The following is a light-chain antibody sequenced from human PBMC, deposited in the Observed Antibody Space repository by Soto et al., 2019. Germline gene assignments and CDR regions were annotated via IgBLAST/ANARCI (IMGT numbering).Light chain of an antibody. CDR3: QQYNNWPPLT. J-gene: IGKJ4*01. CDR2: GTY. V-gene: IGKV3D-15*01. Sequence: EIVMTQSPATLSVSPGERATLSCRASQSVSSNLAWYQQKPGQAPRLLIYGTYIRATGIPARFSGSGSGTEFTLTISSLQSEDFAVYYCQQYNNWPPLTFGGRTKVEIK. CDR1: QSVSSN.